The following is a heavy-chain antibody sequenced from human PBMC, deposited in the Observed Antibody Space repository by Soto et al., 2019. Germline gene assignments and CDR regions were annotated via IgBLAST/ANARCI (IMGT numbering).Heavy chain of an antibody. D-gene: IGHD3-10*01. CDR1: GFTVSSNY. Sequence: PGGSLRLSCAASGFTVSSNYMSWVRQAPGKGLEWVSVIYSGGSTYYADSVKGRFTISRDNSKNTLYLQMNSLRAEDTAVYYCARVMAMVRAYRYFDYWGQGTLVTVSS. CDR2: IYSGGST. CDR3: ARVMAMVRAYRYFDY. V-gene: IGHV3-53*01. J-gene: IGHJ4*02.